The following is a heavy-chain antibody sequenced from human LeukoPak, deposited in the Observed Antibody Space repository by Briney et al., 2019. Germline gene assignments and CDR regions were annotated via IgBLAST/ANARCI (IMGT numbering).Heavy chain of an antibody. V-gene: IGHV4-34*01. J-gene: IGHJ2*01. Sequence: SSETLSPTCAVYGASFSGYYCSWIRQTPGKGLEWIGEINHGGSTSYNPSLKSRLTISVGSANNHFSLRVTSVTAADTAVYYCARDLRRTVTTRKPHWYFDLWGRGTLVTVSS. CDR1: GASFSGYY. D-gene: IGHD4-17*01. CDR3: ARDLRRTVTTRKPHWYFDL. CDR2: INHGGST.